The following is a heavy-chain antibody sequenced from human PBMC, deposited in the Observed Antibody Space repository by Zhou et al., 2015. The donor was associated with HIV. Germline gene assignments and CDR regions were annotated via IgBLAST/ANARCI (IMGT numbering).Heavy chain of an antibody. V-gene: IGHV1-8*01. Sequence: QVQLVQSGAEVKKPGASVKVSCKASGYTFTSYDINWVRQATGQGLEWMGWMNPNSGNTNYAQKLQGRVTMTTDTSTSTAYMELRSLRSDDTAVYYCARRSLVVVITEDYFDYWGQGTLVTVSS. D-gene: IGHD3-22*01. CDR2: MNPNSGNT. CDR1: GYTFTSYD. J-gene: IGHJ4*02. CDR3: ARRSLVVVITEDYFDY.